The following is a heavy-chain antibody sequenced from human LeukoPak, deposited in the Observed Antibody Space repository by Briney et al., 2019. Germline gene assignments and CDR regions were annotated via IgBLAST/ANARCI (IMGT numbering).Heavy chain of an antibody. J-gene: IGHJ6*03. V-gene: IGHV3-9*01. CDR1: GFTFDDYA. D-gene: IGHD3-10*01. CDR2: ISWNSGSI. Sequence: PGRSLRLSCAASGFTFDDYAMHWVRQAPGKGLEWVSGISWNSGSISYADSVKGRFTISRDNAKNSLYLQMNRLRAEDTALYYCAKGRGAYYYYYMDVWGKGTTVTVSS. CDR3: AKGRGAYYYYYMDV.